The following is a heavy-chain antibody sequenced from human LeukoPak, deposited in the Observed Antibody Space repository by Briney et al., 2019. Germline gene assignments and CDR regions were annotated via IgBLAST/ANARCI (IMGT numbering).Heavy chain of an antibody. CDR3: ARSEYDFWSGYYSPPLGYYYYYYMDV. CDR2: IIPIFGTA. J-gene: IGHJ6*03. D-gene: IGHD3-3*01. V-gene: IGHV1-69*13. Sequence: ASVKVSCKASGGTFSSYAISWVRQAPGQGLEWMGGIIPIFGTANYAQKFQGRVTITADESTSTAYMELSSLRSEDTAVYYCARSEYDFWSGYYSPPLGYYYYYYMDVWGKGTTVTVSS. CDR1: GGTFSSYA.